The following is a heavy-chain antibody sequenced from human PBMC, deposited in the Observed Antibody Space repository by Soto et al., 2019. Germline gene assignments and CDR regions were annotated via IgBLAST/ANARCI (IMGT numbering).Heavy chain of an antibody. Sequence: SETLSLTCAVSGGSISSGGYSWSWIRQPPGKGLEWIGYIYHSGSTYYNPSLKSRVTKSVDRSKNQFSLKLSSVTAADTAVYYCARVHGPDDFWSGYLSHWGQGTLVTVSS. CDR2: IYHSGST. D-gene: IGHD3-3*01. V-gene: IGHV4-30-2*01. J-gene: IGHJ4*02. CDR1: GGSISSGGYS. CDR3: ARVHGPDDFWSGYLSH.